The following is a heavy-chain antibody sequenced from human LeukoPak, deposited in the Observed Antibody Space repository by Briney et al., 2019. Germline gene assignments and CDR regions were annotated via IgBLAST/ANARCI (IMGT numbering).Heavy chain of an antibody. CDR3: ARARGTTRRHDAFDI. CDR2: INPSGGST. D-gene: IGHD4-11*01. V-gene: IGHV1-46*01. J-gene: IGHJ3*02. Sequence: ASVKVSCKASGYTFTSYYIHWVRQAPGQGLQWMGIINPSGGSTIYAQKFQGRVTMTRDMSTSTVYMDLSSLRSEDTAMYYCARARGTTRRHDAFDIWGQGTMVTVSS. CDR1: GYTFTSYY.